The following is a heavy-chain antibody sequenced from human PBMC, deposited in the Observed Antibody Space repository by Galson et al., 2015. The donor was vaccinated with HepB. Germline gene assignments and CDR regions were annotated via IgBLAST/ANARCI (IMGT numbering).Heavy chain of an antibody. CDR1: GFTFSSYA. CDR3: AREGDYDFWSGYYMDYYYYGMDV. CDR2: ISYDGGNK. J-gene: IGHJ6*02. V-gene: IGHV3-30-3*01. Sequence: SLRLSCAASGFTFSSYAMHWVRQAPGKGLEWVAVISYDGGNKYYADSVKGRFTISRDNSKNTLYLQMNSLRAEDTAVYYCAREGDYDFWSGYYMDYYYYGMDVWGQGTTVTVSS. D-gene: IGHD3-3*01.